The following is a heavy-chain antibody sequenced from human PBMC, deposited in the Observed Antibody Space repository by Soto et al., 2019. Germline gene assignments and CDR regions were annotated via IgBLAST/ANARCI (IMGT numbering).Heavy chain of an antibody. D-gene: IGHD3-16*01. V-gene: IGHV3-21*01. CDR2: ISSANAYI. Sequence: EVQLVESGGGLVKPGESLRLSCVASGFTFSSYSVNWVRQAPGMGLEWVSSISSANAYIYYADSVKGRFTISRDNAKNSLFVQMSRLRAEDTAIYYCTSTISFGLTGNGMDVWGEGTTVTVA. CDR3: TSTISFGLTGNGMDV. CDR1: GFTFSSYS. J-gene: IGHJ6*02.